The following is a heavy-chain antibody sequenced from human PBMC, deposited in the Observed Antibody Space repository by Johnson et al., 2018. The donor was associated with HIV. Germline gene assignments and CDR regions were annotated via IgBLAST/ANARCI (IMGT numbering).Heavy chain of an antibody. Sequence: GAGVVRPGGSLRLSCAASGFTFDDYGMSWVRQAPGKGLEWVSAISGSGGSTYYADSVTCRFTISRDNSKNTQYLQMNSLSAEDTAVYYCARGFVHHHSEDDAFDIWGQGTMVTVSS. V-gene: IGHV3-23*01. J-gene: IGHJ3*02. CDR1: GFTFDDYG. CDR2: ISGSGGST. D-gene: IGHD1-1*01. CDR3: ARGFVHHHSEDDAFDI.